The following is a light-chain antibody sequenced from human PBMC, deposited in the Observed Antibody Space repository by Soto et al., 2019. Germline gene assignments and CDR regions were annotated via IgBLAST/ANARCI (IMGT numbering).Light chain of an antibody. Sequence: QSALTQPASVSGSPGQSITISCTGTSSDVGGYNYVSWYQQYPGRVPKLIIYDVNNRPSGAPDRFSGSTSGNTASLTISGLQAEDETDYFCSLYSSNGSLIFGPGTKVTVL. CDR3: SLYSSNGSLI. CDR2: DVN. J-gene: IGLJ1*01. CDR1: SSDVGGYNY. V-gene: IGLV2-14*01.